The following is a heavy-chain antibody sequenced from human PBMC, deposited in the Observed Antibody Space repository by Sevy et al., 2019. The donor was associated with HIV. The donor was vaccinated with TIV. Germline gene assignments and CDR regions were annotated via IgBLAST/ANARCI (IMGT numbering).Heavy chain of an antibody. CDR1: GGTFSSYA. Sequence: ASVKVSCKASGGTFSSYAISWVRQAPGQGLEWMGGIIPIFGTANYSQKFQGRVTITADESTSTAYMELSSLRSEDTAVYYCAREYYDSSGPGYYYYGMDVWGQGTTVTVSS. CDR3: AREYYDSSGPGYYYYGMDV. J-gene: IGHJ6*02. CDR2: IIPIFGTA. D-gene: IGHD3-22*01. V-gene: IGHV1-69*13.